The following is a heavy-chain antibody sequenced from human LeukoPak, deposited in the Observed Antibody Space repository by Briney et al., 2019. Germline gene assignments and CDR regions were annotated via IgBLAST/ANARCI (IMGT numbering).Heavy chain of an antibody. CDR3: ARDFAPDIVVVPAGGFDY. J-gene: IGHJ4*02. V-gene: IGHV1-3*01. CDR1: GYTFTSYA. CDR2: INAGNGNT. D-gene: IGHD2-2*01. Sequence: ASVKVSCKASGYTFTSYAMHWVRQAPGQRLEWPGWINAGNGNTNYSQKLQGRVTITRDTSASTAYMELSSLRAEDTAVYYCARDFAPDIVVVPAGGFDYWGQGTLVTVSS.